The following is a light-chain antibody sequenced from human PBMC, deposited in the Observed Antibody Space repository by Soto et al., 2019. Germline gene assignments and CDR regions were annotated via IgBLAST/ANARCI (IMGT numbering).Light chain of an antibody. Sequence: QSALTQPRSVSGPPGQSVTSSSTGTSSDVGTYDFVSWYQQHPGKAPRLMILDVSERPSGVPDRFSGSKSGNPASLTISGLQAEDEADYYCCLYAVTFYVFGSGTKVTVL. V-gene: IGLV2-11*01. CDR2: DVS. J-gene: IGLJ1*01. CDR1: SSDVGTYDF. CDR3: CLYAVTFYV.